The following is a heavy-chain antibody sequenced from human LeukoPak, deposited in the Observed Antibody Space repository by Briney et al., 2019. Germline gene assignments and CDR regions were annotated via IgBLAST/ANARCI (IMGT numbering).Heavy chain of an antibody. J-gene: IGHJ3*01. CDR2: ISYDGNNK. V-gene: IGHV3-30*18. CDR3: AKAVYDILTEDAFDV. D-gene: IGHD3-9*01. Sequence: GGPLRLSCAASGFTFSSYGMHWVRQAPGNGLEWVAVISYDGNNKYYADSVKGRFTISRDNSKNTLYLQMTSLRAEDTAVYYCAKAVYDILTEDAFDVWGQGTMVTVSS. CDR1: GFTFSSYG.